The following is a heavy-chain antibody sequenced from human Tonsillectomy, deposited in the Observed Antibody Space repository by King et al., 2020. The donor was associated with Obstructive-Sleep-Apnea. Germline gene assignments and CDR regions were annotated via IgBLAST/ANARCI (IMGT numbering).Heavy chain of an antibody. J-gene: IGHJ4*02. CDR3: TTQFVIGLFGY. CDR2: VKGKTEGGTE. D-gene: IGHD2/OR15-2a*01. Sequence: VQLVESGGGLVKTGGSLRLSCAASGFTFSDAWMTWVRQAPGKGLEWVGHVKGKTEGGTEDYAAPVKGRFTISRDDSKDTMYLQMNSLKTEDTALYYCTTQFVIGLFGYWGQGTLVTVSS. CDR1: GFTFSDAW. V-gene: IGHV3-15*01.